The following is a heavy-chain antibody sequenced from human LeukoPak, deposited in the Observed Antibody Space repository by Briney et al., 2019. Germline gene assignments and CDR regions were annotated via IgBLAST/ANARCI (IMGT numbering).Heavy chain of an antibody. CDR1: GFTFDNYW. V-gene: IGHV3-74*01. CDR3: ARGSDDYSNYPYFNY. J-gene: IGHJ4*02. D-gene: IGHD4-11*01. Sequence: GGSLRLSCAASGFTFDNYWMHWVRQAPGGGLVWVSGINSDGKITSYADSVKGRFTISRDNAKSTLFLQMNSLRAEDTAVYYCARGSDDYSNYPYFNYWGQGTLVTVSS. CDR2: INSDGKIT.